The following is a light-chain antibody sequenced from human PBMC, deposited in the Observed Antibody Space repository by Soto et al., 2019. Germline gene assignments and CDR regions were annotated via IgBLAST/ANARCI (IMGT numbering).Light chain of an antibody. CDR3: HQYGTSPPT. V-gene: IGKV3-20*01. J-gene: IGKJ1*01. Sequence: IVLTQSPGTLSLSTGDRATLSCRASQSVSDRFLAWYQQKPGQAPRLLIHGASTRATGSPDRFSGTGSGTDFTLTIIRLDPEDFAVYYCHQYGTSPPTFGQGTKVEI. CDR1: QSVSDRF. CDR2: GAS.